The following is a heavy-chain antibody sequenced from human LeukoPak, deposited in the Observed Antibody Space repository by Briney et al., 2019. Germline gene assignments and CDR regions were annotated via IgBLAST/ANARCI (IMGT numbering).Heavy chain of an antibody. Sequence: GGSLRLSCAASGFTLGTHYMTWVRQAPGKGLEWVANINQDGSEKYYVDSVKGRFTISRDNVKNSLYLQMNSLRAEDTAVYYCARVRIVAGTDYWGQGTLVTVSS. CDR2: INQDGSEK. D-gene: IGHD6-19*01. CDR1: GFTLGTHY. J-gene: IGHJ4*02. CDR3: ARVRIVAGTDY. V-gene: IGHV3-7*01.